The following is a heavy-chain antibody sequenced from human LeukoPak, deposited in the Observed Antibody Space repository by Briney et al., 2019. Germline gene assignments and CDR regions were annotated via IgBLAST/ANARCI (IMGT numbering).Heavy chain of an antibody. J-gene: IGHJ6*02. CDR1: GFTVSSNY. D-gene: IGHD3-16*01. CDR2: IYSGGST. CDR3: ARAPVGELWKTPYYYYGMDV. Sequence: GGSLRLSCAASGFTVSSNYMSWVRQAPGKGLEWVSVIYSGGSTYYVDSVKGRFTISRHNSKNTLYLQMNSLRAEDTAVYYCARAPVGELWKTPYYYYGMDVWDQGTTVTVSS. V-gene: IGHV3-53*04.